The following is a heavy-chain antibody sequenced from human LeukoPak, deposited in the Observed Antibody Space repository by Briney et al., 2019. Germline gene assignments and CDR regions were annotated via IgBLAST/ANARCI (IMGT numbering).Heavy chain of an antibody. CDR3: AKEHGGSSWYEDAFDI. V-gene: IGHV3-23*01. CDR2: ISGSGGST. Sequence: GGSLRLSCAGSGFTFSDYYMSWIRQAPGKGLEWVSDISGSGGSTYYADSVKGRFTISRDNSKNTLYLQMNSLRAEDTAVYYCAKEHGGSSWYEDAFDIWGQGTMVTVSS. D-gene: IGHD6-13*01. J-gene: IGHJ3*02. CDR1: GFTFSDYY.